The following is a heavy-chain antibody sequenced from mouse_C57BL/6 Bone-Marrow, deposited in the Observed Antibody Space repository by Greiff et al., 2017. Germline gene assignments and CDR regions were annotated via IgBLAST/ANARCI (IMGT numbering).Heavy chain of an antibody. Sequence: QVQLQQSGAELARPGASVKLSCKASGYTFTSYGISWVKQRTGQGLEWIGEIYPRSGNTYYNEKFKGKATLTADKSSSTAYMELRSLTSEDSAVYFCARRPKFFITTVIDYWGQGTTLTVSS. D-gene: IGHD1-1*01. J-gene: IGHJ2*01. CDR2: IYPRSGNT. CDR1: GYTFTSYG. V-gene: IGHV1-81*01. CDR3: ARRPKFFITTVIDY.